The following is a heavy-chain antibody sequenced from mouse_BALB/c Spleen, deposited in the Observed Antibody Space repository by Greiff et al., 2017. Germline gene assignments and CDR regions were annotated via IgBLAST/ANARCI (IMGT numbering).Heavy chain of an antibody. J-gene: IGHJ4*01. CDR2: ILPGSGST. D-gene: IGHD3-2*01. CDR3: ARWETARATPAMDY. V-gene: IGHV1-9*01. CDR1: GYTFSSYW. Sequence: QVQLQQSGAELMKPGASVKISCKATGYTFSSYWIEWVKQRPGHGLEWIGEILPGSGSTNYNEKFKGKATFTADTSSNTAYMQLSSLTSEDSAVYYCARWETARATPAMDYWGQGTSVTVSS.